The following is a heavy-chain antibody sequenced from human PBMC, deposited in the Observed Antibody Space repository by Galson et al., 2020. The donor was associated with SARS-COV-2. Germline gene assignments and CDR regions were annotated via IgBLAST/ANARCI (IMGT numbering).Heavy chain of an antibody. Sequence: GGSLRLSCAASGFTFSSYAMSWVRQAPGKGLEWVSAISGSGGSTYYADSVKGRFTISRDNSKNTLYLQMNSLRAEDTAVYYCAKRAKIVVVITRGLNYFDYWGQGTLVTVSS. D-gene: IGHD3-22*01. CDR1: GFTFSSYA. J-gene: IGHJ4*02. V-gene: IGHV3-23*01. CDR3: AKRAKIVVVITRGLNYFDY. CDR2: ISGSGGST.